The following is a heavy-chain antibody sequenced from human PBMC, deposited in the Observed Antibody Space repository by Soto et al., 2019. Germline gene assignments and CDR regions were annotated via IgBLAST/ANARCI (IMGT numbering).Heavy chain of an antibody. CDR3: ARDRYSSSWGYFDY. V-gene: IGHV1-69*06. D-gene: IGHD6-13*01. CDR2: IIPIFGTA. CDR1: GGTFSSYA. J-gene: IGHJ4*02. Sequence: SVKVSCKASGGTFSSYAISWVRQAPGQGLEWMGGIIPIFGTANYAQKFQGRVTITADKSTSTAYMELSSLRSEDTAVYYCARDRYSSSWGYFDYWGQGTLVTVSS.